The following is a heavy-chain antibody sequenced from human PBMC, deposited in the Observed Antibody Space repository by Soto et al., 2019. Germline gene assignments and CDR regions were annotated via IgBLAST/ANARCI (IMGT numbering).Heavy chain of an antibody. CDR1: GCTFSSYS. Sequence: GGALRLSCAASGCTFSSYSMNWVRQAPGRGLEWFSSISNSSSYIYYADSVKGRFIISRDTDKNSLSLQMNSLRAEDTAVYYCARDPYYYDSSGYYYLWGQGTLVTVSS. J-gene: IGHJ4*02. CDR2: ISNSSSYI. CDR3: ARDPYYYDSSGYYYL. V-gene: IGHV3-21*01. D-gene: IGHD3-22*01.